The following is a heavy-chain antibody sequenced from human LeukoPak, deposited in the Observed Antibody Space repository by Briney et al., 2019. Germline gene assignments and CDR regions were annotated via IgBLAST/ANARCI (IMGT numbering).Heavy chain of an antibody. CDR1: GGSISSYY. V-gene: IGHV4-4*07. J-gene: IGHJ4*02. CDR2: IYTSGST. Sequence: SETLSLTCTVSGGSISSYYWSWIRQPAGKGLEWIGRIYTSGSTNYNPSLKSRVTISVDTSKNQFSLKLSSVTAADTAVYYCARDVWFGAGRTFDYWGQGTLVTVSS. D-gene: IGHD3-10*01. CDR3: ARDVWFGAGRTFDY.